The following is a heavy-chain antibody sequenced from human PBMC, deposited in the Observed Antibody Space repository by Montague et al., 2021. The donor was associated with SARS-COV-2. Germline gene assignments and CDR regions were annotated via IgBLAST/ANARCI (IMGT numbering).Heavy chain of an antibody. Sequence: SLRLSCAASGFTFSSYAMHWVRQAPGKGLEWVAVISYDGSNKYYADSVKGRFTISRDNSKNTLYLQMNSLRAEDTAVYYCARDLGGYFDLWGRGTLVTVSP. J-gene: IGHJ2*01. CDR3: ARDLGGYFDL. CDR2: ISYDGSNK. V-gene: IGHV3-30*04. CDR1: GFTFSSYA. D-gene: IGHD1-26*01.